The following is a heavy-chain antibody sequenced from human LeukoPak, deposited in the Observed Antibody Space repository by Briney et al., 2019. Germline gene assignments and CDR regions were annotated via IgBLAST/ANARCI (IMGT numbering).Heavy chain of an antibody. CDR3: ARQSRKELRYYYYYMDV. J-gene: IGHJ6*03. CDR2: IYTSGST. D-gene: IGHD1-7*01. CDR1: GSSISSYY. V-gene: IGHV4-4*09. Sequence: PSAPLSLPCAVSGSSISSYYWSWLRPPPGKGLEWIGYIYTSGSTNYNPSLKSRVTISVDTSKNQFSLKLSSVTAAYTAVYYCARQSRKELRYYYYYMDVWGKGTTVTVSS.